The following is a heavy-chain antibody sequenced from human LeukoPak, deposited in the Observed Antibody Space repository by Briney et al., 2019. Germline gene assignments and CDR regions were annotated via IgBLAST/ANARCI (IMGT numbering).Heavy chain of an antibody. Sequence: GGSLRLSCAASGFTFSSYAMSSVRQAPGKGLEWVSAISGSGGSTYYADYVNGRFTISRDKSKNTLYLQMNSLRAEDTAVYFCAKGSPYGYGDYGVFDYWGQGTLVTVSS. D-gene: IGHD4-17*01. J-gene: IGHJ4*02. CDR3: AKGSPYGYGDYGVFDY. CDR2: ISGSGGST. V-gene: IGHV3-23*01. CDR1: GFTFSSYA.